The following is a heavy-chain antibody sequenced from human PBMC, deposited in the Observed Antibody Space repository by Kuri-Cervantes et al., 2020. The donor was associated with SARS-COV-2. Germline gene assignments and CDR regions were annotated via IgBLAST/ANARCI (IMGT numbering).Heavy chain of an antibody. Sequence: GGSLRLSCAASGFTFSSYSMHWVRQAPGKGLEWVSYISSSSSTIYYADSVKGRFNISRDNAKNSLYLQMNSLRAEDTAVYYCARGYSYGYAVLDAFDIWGQGTMVTVSS. CDR3: ARGYSYGYAVLDAFDI. V-gene: IGHV3-48*01. D-gene: IGHD5-18*01. J-gene: IGHJ3*02. CDR1: GFTFSSYS. CDR2: ISSSSSTI.